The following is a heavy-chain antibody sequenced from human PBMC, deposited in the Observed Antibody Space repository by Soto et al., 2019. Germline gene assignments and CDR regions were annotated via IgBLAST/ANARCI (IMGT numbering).Heavy chain of an antibody. CDR3: TTLPLDY. V-gene: IGHV3-15*01. J-gene: IGHJ4*02. Sequence: EVQLVESGGGLVKPGGSLTLSCAASGFTFSNAWMSWVRRAPGKGLEWVGRIKSKTDGGTADFAAPVKGKFTISRDDSKNTLYLQINSLKTEDTAVYYCTTLPLDYWGQGTLVTVSS. CDR2: IKSKTDGGTA. CDR1: GFTFSNAW.